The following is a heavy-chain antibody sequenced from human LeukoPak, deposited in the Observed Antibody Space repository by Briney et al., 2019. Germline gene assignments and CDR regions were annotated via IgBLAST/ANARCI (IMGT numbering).Heavy chain of an antibody. V-gene: IGHV4-59*02. J-gene: IGHJ4*02. CDR2: IYASGGA. CDR3: ARDFIASSGGFGDY. CDR1: GGSVSGHY. Sequence: PSETLSLTCAVSGGSVSGHYWDWIRQPPGKGLEWIGYIYASGGANYDPSLKSRVTISLDSSENRFSLKLTSVTAADTAVYYCARDFIASSGGFGDYWGQGTLVTVSS. D-gene: IGHD6-19*01.